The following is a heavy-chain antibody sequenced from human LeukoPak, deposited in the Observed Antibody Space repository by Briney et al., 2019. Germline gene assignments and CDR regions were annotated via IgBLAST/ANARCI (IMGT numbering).Heavy chain of an antibody. CDR1: GFMFSSYW. V-gene: IGHV3-7*01. CDR3: ARVYCTNGVCHLDY. J-gene: IGHJ4*02. Sequence: PGGSLRLSCAASGFMFSSYWMTWVRQAPGKGREWAANINQDGSERYHVDSVKGRFTISRDNAENSLYLQMNSLRAEDTAVYYCARVYCTNGVCHLDYWGQGTLVTVSS. D-gene: IGHD2-8*01. CDR2: INQDGSER.